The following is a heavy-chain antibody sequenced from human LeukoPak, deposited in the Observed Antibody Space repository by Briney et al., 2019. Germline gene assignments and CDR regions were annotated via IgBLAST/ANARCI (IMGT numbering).Heavy chain of an antibody. V-gene: IGHV4-38-2*02. CDR2: VFHRGAT. J-gene: IGHJ5*02. CDR1: GYSINSAFY. D-gene: IGHD3-10*01. CDR3: VRDGYYGSGSPGWFGP. Sequence: PSETLSLTCTVSGYSINSAFYWGWIRVPPGKGLEWIGGVFHRGATYYNSSLKSRVNISIDTSKIQFSLKLNSLPAEDTAMYYCVRDGYYGSGSPGWFGPWGPGTLVIVSA.